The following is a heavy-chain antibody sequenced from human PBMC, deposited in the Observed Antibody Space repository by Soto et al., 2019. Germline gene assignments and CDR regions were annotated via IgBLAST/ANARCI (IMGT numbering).Heavy chain of an antibody. V-gene: IGHV1-69*13. CDR3: ARWFGPPHAFDI. J-gene: IGHJ3*02. CDR2: IIPIFGTA. Sequence: ASVKVSCKASGGTFSSYAISWVRQAPGQGLEWMGGIIPIFGTANYAQKFQGRVTITADESTSTAYMELSSLRSEDTAVYYCARWFGPPHAFDIWGKGTMVTVSS. D-gene: IGHD3-10*01. CDR1: GGTFSSYA.